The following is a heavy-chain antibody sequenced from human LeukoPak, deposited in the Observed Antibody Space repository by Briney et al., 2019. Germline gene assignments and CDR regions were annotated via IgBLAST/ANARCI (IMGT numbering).Heavy chain of an antibody. CDR3: ARLRTGYSSSPFDY. CDR1: GYSFTSYW. Sequence: GASLQISCKGSGYSFTSYWIGWVRPLPGKGLEWMGIIYPGDSDTRYSPSFQGQVTISADKSISTAYLQWSSLKASDTAMYYCARLRTGYSSSPFDYWGQGTLVTVSS. J-gene: IGHJ4*02. CDR2: IYPGDSDT. D-gene: IGHD6-13*01. V-gene: IGHV5-51*01.